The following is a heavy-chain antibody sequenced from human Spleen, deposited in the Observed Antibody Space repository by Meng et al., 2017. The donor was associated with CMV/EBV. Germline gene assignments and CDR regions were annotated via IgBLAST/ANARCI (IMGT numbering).Heavy chain of an antibody. J-gene: IGHJ5*02. Sequence: ASSGFLFRGAAIPWVRPASGKGLEWVGRIRTSTNNYAAEYAASVEGRFTVSRDDSKRTAYLQMNSLKTEDTAVYYCTRLWSTGGFDPWGQGTLVTVSS. CDR2: IRTSTNNYAA. CDR1: GFLFRGAA. V-gene: IGHV3-73*01. CDR3: TRLWSTGGFDP. D-gene: IGHD1-1*01.